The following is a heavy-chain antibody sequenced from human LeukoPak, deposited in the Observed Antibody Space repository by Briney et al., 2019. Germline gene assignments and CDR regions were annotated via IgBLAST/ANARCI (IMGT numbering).Heavy chain of an antibody. V-gene: IGHV4-59*01. Sequence: SETLSLTCTVSGGSISSYYWSWIRQPPGKGLEWIEYIYYSGSTNYNPSLKSRVTISVDTSKNQFSLKLSSVTAADTAVYYCARAPYDILNRLGAFDIWGQGTMVTVSS. J-gene: IGHJ3*02. CDR3: ARAPYDILNRLGAFDI. CDR1: GGSISSYY. CDR2: IYYSGST. D-gene: IGHD3-9*01.